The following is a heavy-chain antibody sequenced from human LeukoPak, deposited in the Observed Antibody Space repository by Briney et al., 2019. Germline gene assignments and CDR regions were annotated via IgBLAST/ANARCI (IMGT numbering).Heavy chain of an antibody. CDR3: AKHRESFGDSCLDDF. V-gene: IGHV3-23*01. Sequence: GGSLRLSCAASGFTFSSYAMSWVRQAPGKGLEWVSVISDSGTGTYYADSVKGRFTISRDNSRYTLYLQMNSLRAEDTAVYFCAKHRESFGDSCLDDFWGQGTLVTVSS. J-gene: IGHJ4*02. D-gene: IGHD4-17*01. CDR1: GFTFSSYA. CDR2: ISDSGTGT.